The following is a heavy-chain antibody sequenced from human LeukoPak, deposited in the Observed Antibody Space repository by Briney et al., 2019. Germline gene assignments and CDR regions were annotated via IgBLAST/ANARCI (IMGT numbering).Heavy chain of an antibody. V-gene: IGHV1-2*02. D-gene: IGHD3-9*01. CDR1: GYTFTGYY. Sequence: ASVKVSCKASGYTFTGYYMHWVRQAPGQGLEWMGWINPNSGGTNYAQKFQGRVTMTRDTSISTAYMELSRLRSDDTAVYYCARGDDILTGLLFDPWGQGTLVTVSS. CDR2: INPNSGGT. J-gene: IGHJ5*02. CDR3: ARGDDILTGLLFDP.